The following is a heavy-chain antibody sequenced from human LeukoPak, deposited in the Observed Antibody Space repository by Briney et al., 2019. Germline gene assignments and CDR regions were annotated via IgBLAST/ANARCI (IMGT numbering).Heavy chain of an antibody. J-gene: IGHJ4*02. CDR2: ISTSGRT. Sequence: GGSLRLSCADSGFTFSSYAMSWVRQAPGKGLEWVSLISTSGRTHYADSVQGRFTISRDNSKNTLSLHMNSLRAEDTAVYYCARGLDSGGYYHVVDSWGQGALVTVSS. CDR3: ARGLDSGGYYHVVDS. V-gene: IGHV3-23*01. D-gene: IGHD3-22*01. CDR1: GFTFSSYA.